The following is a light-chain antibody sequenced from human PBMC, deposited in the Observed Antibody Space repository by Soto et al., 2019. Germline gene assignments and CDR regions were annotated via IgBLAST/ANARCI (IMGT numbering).Light chain of an antibody. J-gene: IGKJ2*01. V-gene: IGKV3-11*01. Sequence: EIVLTQSPATLSLSPGERATLSCRASQSVSSYLAWYQQKPGQAPRLLIYDASNRATGIPVRFSGSGYGTDFTLTISSLEPEDFAVYYCQQRSNWPPYTFGQGTKLEIK. CDR2: DAS. CDR1: QSVSSY. CDR3: QQRSNWPPYT.